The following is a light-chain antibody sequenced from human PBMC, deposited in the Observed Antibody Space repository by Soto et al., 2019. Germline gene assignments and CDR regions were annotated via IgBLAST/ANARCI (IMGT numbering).Light chain of an antibody. V-gene: IGKV3-20*01. CDR3: QYYGSSPLT. CDR1: QSVSSNY. Sequence: EIVLTQSPGTLSLSPGERGTLSCRASQSVSSNYLDWYQQKPGQAPRLLIYSAFSRATGIPDRFSGSGSGTDFPLTISSLEPEEVAEYDCQYYGSSPLTFGEGTKVEIK. J-gene: IGKJ1*01. CDR2: SAF.